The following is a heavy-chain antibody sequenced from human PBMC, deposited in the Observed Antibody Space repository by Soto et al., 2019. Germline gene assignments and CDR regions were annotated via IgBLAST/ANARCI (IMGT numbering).Heavy chain of an antibody. V-gene: IGHV1-69*06. CDR2: IIPIFGTA. CDR1: GGTFSSYA. J-gene: IGHJ4*02. D-gene: IGHD6-6*01. CDR3: AREVRYSSSSGLD. Sequence: ASVKVSCKASGGTFSSYAISWVRQAPGQGLEWMGGIIPIFGTANYAQKFQGRVTITADKSTSTAYMELSSLRSEDTAVYYCAREVRYSSSSGLDWGQGTLVTVSS.